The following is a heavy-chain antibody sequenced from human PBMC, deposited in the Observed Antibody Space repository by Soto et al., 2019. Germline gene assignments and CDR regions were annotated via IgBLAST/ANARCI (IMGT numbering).Heavy chain of an antibody. CDR1: GGSISSSSYY. J-gene: IGHJ3*02. Sequence: PSETLSLTCTVSGGSISSSSYYWGWIRQPPGKGLEWIGSIYYSGSTYYNPSLKSRVTISVDTSKNQFSLKLSSVTAADTAVYYCASHDSVIPAAMGVLVAFDIWGQGTMVTVSS. CDR2: IYYSGST. D-gene: IGHD2-2*01. CDR3: ASHDSVIPAAMGVLVAFDI. V-gene: IGHV4-39*01.